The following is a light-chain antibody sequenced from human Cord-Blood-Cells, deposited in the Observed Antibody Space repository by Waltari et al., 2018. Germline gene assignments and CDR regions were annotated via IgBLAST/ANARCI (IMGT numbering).Light chain of an antibody. Sequence: QSALTQPASVSGSPGQSITISCTGTSSDVGSYNLVSWYQQHPGKAPKLMIYEGSKPPSAVSNRFSGSKSGNTASLTISGLQAEDEADYYCCSYAGSSTYVFGTGTKVTVL. V-gene: IGLV2-23*01. CDR1: SSDVGSYNL. J-gene: IGLJ1*01. CDR3: CSYAGSSTYV. CDR2: EGS.